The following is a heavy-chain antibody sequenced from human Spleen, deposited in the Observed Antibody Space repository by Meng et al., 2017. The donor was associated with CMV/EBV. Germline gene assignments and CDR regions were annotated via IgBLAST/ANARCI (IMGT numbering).Heavy chain of an antibody. J-gene: IGHJ4*02. CDR2: IYTSGST. V-gene: IGHV4-4*07. Sequence: QVQESGPGLVKPSETLSPTCTVSGGSISSYYWSWIRQPAGKGLEWIGRIYTSGSTNYNPSLKSRVTMSVDTSKNQFSLKLSSVTAADTAVYYCASETGRVGATNYFDYWGQGTLVTVSS. CDR1: GGSISSYY. D-gene: IGHD1-26*01. CDR3: ASETGRVGATNYFDY.